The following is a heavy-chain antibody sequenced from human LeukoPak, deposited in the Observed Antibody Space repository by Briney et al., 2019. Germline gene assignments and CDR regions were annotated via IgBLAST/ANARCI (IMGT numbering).Heavy chain of an antibody. CDR3: ARGPRISLVRGALELDY. CDR1: GGSISSSSYY. CDR2: IYYSGST. D-gene: IGHD3-10*01. V-gene: IGHV4-39*07. Sequence: LETLSLTCTVSGGSISSSSYYWGWIRQPPGKGLEWIGSIYYSGSTYYNPSLKSRLTISVDTSKNQFSPKLSSVTAADTAVYYCARGPRISLVRGALELDYWGQGTLVTVSS. J-gene: IGHJ4*02.